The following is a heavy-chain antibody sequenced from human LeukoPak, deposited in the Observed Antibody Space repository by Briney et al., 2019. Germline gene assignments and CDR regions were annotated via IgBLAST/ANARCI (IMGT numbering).Heavy chain of an antibody. V-gene: IGHV3-53*01. Sequence: GGSLRLSCAASGFNVSSSYISWVRQFPGGRLEWPSVIYSGGSTYYIDSVKGRFTISRDNSKNTLFLQMNSLRVEDTAMYYCARGSNYMDVWGKGTTVTVSS. CDR1: GFNVSSSY. CDR2: IYSGGST. J-gene: IGHJ6*03. CDR3: ARGSNYMDV. D-gene: IGHD3-10*01.